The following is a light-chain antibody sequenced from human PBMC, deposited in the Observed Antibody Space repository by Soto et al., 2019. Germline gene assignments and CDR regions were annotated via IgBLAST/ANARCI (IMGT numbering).Light chain of an antibody. V-gene: IGLV1-51*01. CDR1: TSNIGNNY. Sequence: QSVLTQPPSVSATPGQKVTMSCSGATSNIGNNYVSWYQHLPGTAPKLLIYDNNKRPSGIPDRFSGSKSGTSATLGITGLQTGDEADYYCGTLDSSSRKVVFGGGTKVTVL. CDR3: GTLDSSSRKVV. CDR2: DNN. J-gene: IGLJ2*01.